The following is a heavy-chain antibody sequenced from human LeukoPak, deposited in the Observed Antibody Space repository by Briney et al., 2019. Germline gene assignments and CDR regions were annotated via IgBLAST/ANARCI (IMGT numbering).Heavy chain of an antibody. CDR2: ISGSGGST. CDR3: ANGDPYGDYTLGYFDY. CDR1: GFTFSSYA. J-gene: IGHJ4*02. D-gene: IGHD4-17*01. Sequence: KPGGSLRLSCAASGFTFSSYAMSWVRQAPGKGLEWVSAISGSGGSTYYADSVKGRFTISRDNSKNTLYLQMNSLRAEGTAVYYCANGDPYGDYTLGYFDYWGQGTLVTVSS. V-gene: IGHV3-23*01.